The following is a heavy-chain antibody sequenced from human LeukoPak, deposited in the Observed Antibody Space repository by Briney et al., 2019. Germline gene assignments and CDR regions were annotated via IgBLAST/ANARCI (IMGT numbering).Heavy chain of an antibody. J-gene: IGHJ4*02. D-gene: IGHD5-18*01. V-gene: IGHV3-30*18. CDR1: GFSFSSYW. CDR3: AKAGYSYEYYFDY. Sequence: GGSLRLSCEGSGFSFSSYWMTWVRQSPGKGPEWVTLISYDGSKKYYADSVKGRFTISRDNSKDTLFLQMNSLRSEDTAVYYCAKAGYSYEYYFDYWGQGTLVTVSS. CDR2: ISYDGSKK.